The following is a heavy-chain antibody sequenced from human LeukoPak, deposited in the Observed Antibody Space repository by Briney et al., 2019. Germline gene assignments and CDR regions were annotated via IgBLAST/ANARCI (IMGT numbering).Heavy chain of an antibody. V-gene: IGHV3-33*01. Sequence: PGGSLRLSCAASGFTFSNYGMHWVRQAPGKGLEWVAVIYYDGSTTYYADSVKGRFTISRDNSMSTLYLQMNSLRAEDTAVYYCARSLERDYHGSNYYMNNWFDPWGQGTLVTVSS. J-gene: IGHJ5*02. CDR3: ARSLERDYHGSNYYMNNWFDP. CDR1: GFTFSNYG. D-gene: IGHD3-10*01. CDR2: IYYDGSTT.